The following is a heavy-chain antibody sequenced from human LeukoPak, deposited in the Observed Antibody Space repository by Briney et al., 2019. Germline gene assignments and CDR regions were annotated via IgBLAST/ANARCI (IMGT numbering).Heavy chain of an antibody. J-gene: IGHJ3*02. D-gene: IGHD3-3*01. V-gene: IGHV4-59*11. Sequence: SETLSLTCTVSGDSISHHYYNWIRQPPGKGLEWIGFAHYSGNTFYNPSLNSRVTLSVDTSKNQFSLRLTSVTAADMAVYFCARWGESSALRVNAFDMWGQGTMVTVSS. CDR1: GDSISHHY. CDR2: AHYSGNT. CDR3: ARWGESSALRVNAFDM.